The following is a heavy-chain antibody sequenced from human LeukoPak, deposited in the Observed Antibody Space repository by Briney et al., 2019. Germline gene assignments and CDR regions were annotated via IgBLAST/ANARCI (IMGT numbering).Heavy chain of an antibody. J-gene: IGHJ4*02. CDR3: AHSPPHGCFDY. CDR2: IYWDDNE. V-gene: IGHV2-5*02. D-gene: IGHD6-19*01. CDR1: GCSRRSSGVG. Sequence: SGPTLVKPTLTLTLTCAFSGCSRRSSGVGVGWICQPPGKALEWLALIYWDDNERYSPSLRSRLTITKDTSKNQVVLTMTNMDPVDTATYYCAHSPPHGCFDYWGQGTLVTVPS.